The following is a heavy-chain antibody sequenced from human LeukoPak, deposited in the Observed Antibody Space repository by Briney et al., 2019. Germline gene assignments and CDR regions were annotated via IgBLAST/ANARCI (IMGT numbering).Heavy chain of an antibody. CDR3: ARAERFGPFDY. J-gene: IGHJ4*02. V-gene: IGHV3-72*01. CDR1: GLTFSSYS. Sequence: GGSLRLSCAASGLTFSSYSMNGARQARGKGREWLGCIKNKAEGYTPEYAASVKGRFTISRDESKNSLYLQMTSLKTEDPAVYYCARAERFGPFDYWGQGTLVTVSS. CDR2: IKNKAEGYTP. D-gene: IGHD1-14*01.